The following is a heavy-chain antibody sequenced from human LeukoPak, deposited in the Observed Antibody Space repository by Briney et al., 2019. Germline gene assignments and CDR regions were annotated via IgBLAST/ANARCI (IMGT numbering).Heavy chain of an antibody. CDR1: GYTFTSYG. CDR3: ARDDYPAHPGDY. CDR2: ISAYNGNT. J-gene: IGHJ4*02. D-gene: IGHD4-11*01. V-gene: IGHV1-18*04. Sequence: ASVKVSCKASGYTFTSYGISWVRQAPAPGLEWMGWISAYNGNTNYAQKLQGRVTMTTDTSTSTAYMELRSLRSDDTAVYYCARDDYPAHPGDYWGQGTLVTVSS.